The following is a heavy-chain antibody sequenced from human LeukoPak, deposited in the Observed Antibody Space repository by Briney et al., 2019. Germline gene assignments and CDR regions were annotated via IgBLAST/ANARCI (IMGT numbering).Heavy chain of an antibody. D-gene: IGHD6-13*01. CDR3: AREGIAAAGPYYYYYMDV. Sequence: GGSLRLSCAASGFTVSSNYMSWVRQAPGKGLEWVSVIYSGGSTYYADSVKSRFTISRDNSKNTLYLQMNSLRAEDTAVYYCAREGIAAAGPYYYYYMDVWGKGTTVTVSS. V-gene: IGHV3-53*01. CDR1: GFTVSSNY. J-gene: IGHJ6*03. CDR2: IYSGGST.